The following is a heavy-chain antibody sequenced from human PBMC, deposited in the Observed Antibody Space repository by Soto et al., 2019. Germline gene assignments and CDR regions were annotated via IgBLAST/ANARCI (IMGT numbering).Heavy chain of an antibody. CDR2: IYPVDSDT. D-gene: IGHD2-21*01. CDR3: ATFHKPRRDGYSYYYGMDV. CDR1: GYSFTSYW. J-gene: IGHJ6*02. V-gene: IGHV5-51*01. Sequence: PGESLKISCKGSGYSFTSYWIGWVRQMPGKGLEWMGIIYPVDSDTRYSPSFQGQVPISADKSISTAYLQWSSLKASDTAMYYCATFHKPRRDGYSYYYGMDVWGQGTTVTVSS.